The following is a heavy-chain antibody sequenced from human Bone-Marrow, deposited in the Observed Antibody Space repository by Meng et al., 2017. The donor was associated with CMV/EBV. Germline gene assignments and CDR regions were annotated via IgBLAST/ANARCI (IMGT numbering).Heavy chain of an antibody. CDR1: GGTFSSYA. Sequence: SVKVSCKASGGTFSSYAISWVRQAPGQGLEWMGGIIPIFGTANYAQKFQGRVTITTDESTSTAYMELSSLRSEDTAVYYCASLPSYYLRDAFDIWGQGTMVTVSS. CDR3: ASLPSYYLRDAFDI. D-gene: IGHD3-10*01. CDR2: IIPIFGTA. V-gene: IGHV1-69*05. J-gene: IGHJ3*02.